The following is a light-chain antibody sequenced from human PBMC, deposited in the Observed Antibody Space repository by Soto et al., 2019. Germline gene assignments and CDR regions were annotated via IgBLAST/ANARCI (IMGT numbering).Light chain of an antibody. CDR3: QQRSNWPPIT. J-gene: IGKJ5*01. V-gene: IGKV3-11*01. Sequence: EIVLAQSAAGLCFSRGERATLACRASRSVSSYLAWYQQKPGQAPRLLIYDASHRATGIPARFSGSGSGTDFTLTISSLEPEDFAVYYCQQRSNWPPITFGQGTRLEN. CDR1: RSVSSY. CDR2: DAS.